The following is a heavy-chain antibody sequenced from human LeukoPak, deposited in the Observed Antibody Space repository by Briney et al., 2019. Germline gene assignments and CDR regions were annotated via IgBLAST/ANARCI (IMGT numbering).Heavy chain of an antibody. J-gene: IGHJ4*02. CDR2: IYPGDSDT. V-gene: IGHV5-51*01. CDR3: ARLHYNYVWGSQYNDY. D-gene: IGHD3-16*01. CDR1: GYSFTSYW. Sequence: GESLKISCKGSGYSFTSYWIGWVRQMPGKGLEWMGIIYPGDSDTRYSPSFQGQVTISADKSISTAYLQWSSLKASDTAMYYCARLHYNYVWGSQYNDYWGQGTLVTVSS.